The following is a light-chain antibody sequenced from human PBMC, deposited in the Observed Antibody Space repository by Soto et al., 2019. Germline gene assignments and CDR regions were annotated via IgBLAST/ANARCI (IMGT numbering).Light chain of an antibody. CDR2: LGS. CDR3: MQLLQTPFT. Sequence: EIVMTQSPLSLPVTPGEPASISCRSSQTLLHSNGYNYLDWYLQRPGQSPQLLIHLGSNRASGVPERMSGSGSGTTLTLEISRVEAEDFGVCYCMQLLQTPFTFGPGTIVDIK. CDR1: QTLLHSNGYNY. V-gene: IGKV2-28*01. J-gene: IGKJ3*01.